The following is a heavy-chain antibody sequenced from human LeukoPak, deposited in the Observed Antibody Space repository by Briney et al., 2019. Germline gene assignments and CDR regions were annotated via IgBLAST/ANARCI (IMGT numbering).Heavy chain of an antibody. J-gene: IGHJ4*02. V-gene: IGHV3-23*01. CDR1: GFTFSSYA. CDR3: AKDIVYDSSTAQTFDY. D-gene: IGHD3-22*01. Sequence: GSLRLSCAASGFTFSSYAMSWVRQAPGKGLEWVSAISGSGGSTYYADSVKGRFTISGDNSKNTLYLQMNSLRAEDTAVYYCAKDIVYDSSTAQTFDYWGQGTLVTVSS. CDR2: ISGSGGST.